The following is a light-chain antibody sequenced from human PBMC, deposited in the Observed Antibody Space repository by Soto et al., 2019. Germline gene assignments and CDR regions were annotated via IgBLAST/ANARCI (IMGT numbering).Light chain of an antibody. J-gene: IGLJ2*01. CDR3: SSYTGNSTYVV. CDR1: SSDVGGYNY. V-gene: IGLV2-14*01. Sequence: QSALTHPSSVSGSPGQSITISCTGTSSDVGGYNYVSWYQQHPGTAPKLMIYDVSNRPSAVSNRFSGSKSGNTASLTISGIPAEDEADYYCSSYTGNSTYVVFGRGTKLTDL. CDR2: DVS.